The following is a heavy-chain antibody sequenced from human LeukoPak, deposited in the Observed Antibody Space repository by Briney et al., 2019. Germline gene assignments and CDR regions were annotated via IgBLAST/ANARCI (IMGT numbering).Heavy chain of an antibody. V-gene: IGHV3-7*03. CDR3: AKGKREDGSYYHFEAAFDY. CDR1: GFTFNSHY. J-gene: IGHJ4*02. CDR2: IKQDGSEK. Sequence: PGGSLRLSCAASGFTFNSHYMTWVRQAPGKGLEWVANIKQDGSEKNYVDSVKGRFTISRDNAKNSLYLQMHSLRAEDTALYYCAKGKREDGSYYHFEAAFDYWGQGTLVTVSS. D-gene: IGHD1-26*01.